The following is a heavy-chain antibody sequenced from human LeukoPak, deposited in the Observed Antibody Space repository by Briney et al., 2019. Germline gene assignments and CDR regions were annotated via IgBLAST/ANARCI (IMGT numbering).Heavy chain of an antibody. V-gene: IGHV4-59*01. D-gene: IGHD6-13*01. Sequence: SETLSLTCTVSGGSISSYYWSWIRQPPGKGLEWIGYIYYSGSTNYNPSLKSRVTISVDTSKNQFSLKLSSVTAADTAVYYCGREIQGWVAFAIAAAGKGGYYYYYMDVWGKGTTVTVSS. J-gene: IGHJ6*03. CDR3: GREIQGWVAFAIAAAGKGGYYYYYMDV. CDR1: GGSISSYY. CDR2: IYYSGST.